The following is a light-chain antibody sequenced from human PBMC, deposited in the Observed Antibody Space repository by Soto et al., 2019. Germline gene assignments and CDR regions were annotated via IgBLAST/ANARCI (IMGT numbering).Light chain of an antibody. CDR1: QSVSSN. J-gene: IGKJ4*01. CDR2: GAS. CDR3: QQYNNWPPLT. V-gene: IGKV3-15*01. Sequence: ETVITQSPATLSVSPGERATFSCRASQSVSSNLAWYQKKPGQAPRLLIYGASTRATGIPARFSGSGSGTEFTLTISSLQSEDFAVYYCQQYNNWPPLTVGGGTKVDIK.